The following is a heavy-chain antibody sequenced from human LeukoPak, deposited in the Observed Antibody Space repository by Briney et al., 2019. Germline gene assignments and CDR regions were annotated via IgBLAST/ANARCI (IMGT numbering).Heavy chain of an antibody. Sequence: SETLSLTCTVSGDSISNYYWSWIRQPPGKGLEWIGYISYSGSTNYNPSLKSRVTISVDTSKNQFSLKLTSVTAADTAVYYCARENWRDGYVGSKWGQGTLVTVSS. D-gene: IGHD5-24*01. CDR2: ISYSGST. CDR3: ARENWRDGYVGSK. J-gene: IGHJ4*02. V-gene: IGHV4-59*01. CDR1: GDSISNYY.